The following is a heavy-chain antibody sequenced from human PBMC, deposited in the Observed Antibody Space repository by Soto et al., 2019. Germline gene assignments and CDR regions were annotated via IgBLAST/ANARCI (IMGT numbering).Heavy chain of an antibody. D-gene: IGHD5-12*01. CDR3: ARYGGYDLGGYYYYYGMDV. J-gene: IGHJ6*02. CDR2: MNPNSGNT. Sequence: QVQLVQSGAEVKKPGASVKVSCKASGYTFTSYDINWVRQATGQGLEWMGWMNPNSGNTGYAQKFQDRVTMTRNTSIITAYMELSSLRSEDTAVYYCARYGGYDLGGYYYYYGMDVWGQGTTVTVSS. V-gene: IGHV1-8*01. CDR1: GYTFTSYD.